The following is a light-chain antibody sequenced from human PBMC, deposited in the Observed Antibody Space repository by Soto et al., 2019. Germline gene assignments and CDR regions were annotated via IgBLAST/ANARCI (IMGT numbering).Light chain of an antibody. Sequence: EIVLTQTPGTLSLSPGERATLSCRATQSVDGRYLAWYQQKPGQAPRLLIHGVYIWATGTPDRFSGSGSGTDFPLTISRLEPEDFAVYYCQQYATLPWTFGQGTTVEMK. CDR3: QQYATLPWT. V-gene: IGKV3-20*01. CDR2: GVY. CDR1: QSVDGRY. J-gene: IGKJ1*01.